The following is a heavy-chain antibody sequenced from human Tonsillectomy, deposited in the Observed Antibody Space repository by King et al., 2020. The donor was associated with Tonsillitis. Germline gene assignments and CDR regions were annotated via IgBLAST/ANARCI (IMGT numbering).Heavy chain of an antibody. J-gene: IGHJ4*02. V-gene: IGHV3-30*01. CDR1: GFTFSFYA. D-gene: IGHD3-22*01. CDR3: ARGNYYDFSPEDY. Sequence: VQLVESGGGIVQPGRSLRLSCAASGFTFSFYAMHWVRQAPGKGLEWVAVTSYEGSNKYYADSVEGRFTISRDSSKNTLYLQMDSLRAEDTAVYYCARGNYYDFSPEDYWGQGTLVTVSS. CDR2: TSYEGSNK.